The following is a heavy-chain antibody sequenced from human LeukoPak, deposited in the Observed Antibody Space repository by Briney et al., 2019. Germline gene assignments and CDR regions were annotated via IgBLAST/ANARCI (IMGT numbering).Heavy chain of an antibody. CDR1: GFTFDDYG. V-gene: IGHV3-20*04. J-gene: IGHJ6*03. CDR2: INWNGGGT. Sequence: GSLRLSCAASGFTFDDYGMSWVRQAPGKGLEWVSGINWNGGGTGYADSVKGRFTISRDNAKNSLYLQMNSLRAEDTAFYYCARALSGNYGAFYYYYMDVWGKGTTVTVS. D-gene: IGHD1-26*01. CDR3: ARALSGNYGAFYYYYMDV.